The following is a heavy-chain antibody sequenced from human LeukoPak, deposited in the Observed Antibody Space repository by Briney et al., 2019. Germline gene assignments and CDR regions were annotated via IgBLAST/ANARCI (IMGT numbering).Heavy chain of an antibody. D-gene: IGHD2-2*02. Sequence: SETLSLTCTVSGGSISSYYWSWIRQPPGKGLDWIGYIYYSGSTNYNPSLKSRVTISVDTSKNQFSLKLSSVTAADTAVYYCASCSTSCYKGGWFDPWGQGTLVTVSS. CDR2: IYYSGST. CDR3: ASCSTSCYKGGWFDP. V-gene: IGHV4-59*08. J-gene: IGHJ5*02. CDR1: GGSISSYY.